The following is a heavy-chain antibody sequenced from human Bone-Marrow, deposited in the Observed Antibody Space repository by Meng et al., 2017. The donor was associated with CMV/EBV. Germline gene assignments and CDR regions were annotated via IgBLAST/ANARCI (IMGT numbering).Heavy chain of an antibody. D-gene: IGHD3-10*01. Sequence: CTVSGGSISSSSYYWGWIRQPPGKGLEWIGNIYYSGSTYYNPSLKSRVTISVDTSKNQFSLKLSSVTAADTAVYYCARDPGGWFDPWGQGTLVAVSS. V-gene: IGHV4-39*07. J-gene: IGHJ5*02. CDR2: IYYSGST. CDR1: GGSISSSSYY. CDR3: ARDPGGWFDP.